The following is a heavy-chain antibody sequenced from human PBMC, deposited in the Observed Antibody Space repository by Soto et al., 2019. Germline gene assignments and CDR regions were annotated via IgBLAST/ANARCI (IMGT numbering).Heavy chain of an antibody. CDR2: IYYSGNT. CDR3: ACLPCADYGGXFAX. J-gene: IGHJ5*02. D-gene: IGHD4-17*01. V-gene: IGHV4-59*01. CDR1: GGSISSYY. Sequence: SETLSLTCTVSGGSISSYYWSWIRQPPGKGLEWIGYIYYSGNTNYNPSLKSRVTITVDTSKNQFSLKLSSVTAADTAVYYCACLPCADYGGXFAXWGQGTLVTVSS.